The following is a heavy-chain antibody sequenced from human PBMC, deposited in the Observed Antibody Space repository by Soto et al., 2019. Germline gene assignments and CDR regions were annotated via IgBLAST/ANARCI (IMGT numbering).Heavy chain of an antibody. V-gene: IGHV3-66*01. CDR2: IYSGGST. D-gene: IGHD5-12*01. CDR3: SLFPYGGYHYFDC. J-gene: IGHJ4*02. Sequence: EVQLVESGGGLVEPGGSLRLSCAASGFTVSSNYMSWVRQAPGKGLERVSVIYSGGSTYYADSVNGRFTNSRDNSKNTLYLQMNSLRADDQAVYYCSLFPYGGYHYFDCWGQGALVTVSS. CDR1: GFTVSSNY.